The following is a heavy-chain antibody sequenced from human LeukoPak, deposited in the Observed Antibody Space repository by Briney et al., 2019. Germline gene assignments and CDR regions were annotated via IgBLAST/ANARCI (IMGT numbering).Heavy chain of an antibody. Sequence: SQTLSLTCTVSGGSISSRTYYWSWIRQPPGKGLEWIGYIYYSGSTNYNPSLKSRVTISVDTSKNQFSLKLSSVTAADTAVYYCARDNSQYSSSPKDAFDIWGQGAMVTVSS. CDR1: GGSISSRTYY. CDR3: ARDNSQYSSSPKDAFDI. D-gene: IGHD6-6*01. J-gene: IGHJ3*02. CDR2: IYYSGST. V-gene: IGHV4-61*01.